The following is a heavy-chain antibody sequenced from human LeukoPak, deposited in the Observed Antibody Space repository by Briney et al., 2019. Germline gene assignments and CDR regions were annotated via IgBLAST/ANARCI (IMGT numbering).Heavy chain of an antibody. CDR3: AREDYCTNGVCYTWVRDGSGMDV. J-gene: IGHJ6*04. V-gene: IGHV4-59*12. D-gene: IGHD2-8*01. CDR2: IYYSGST. Sequence: SETLSLTCTVSGGSISSYYWSWIRQPPGKGLEWIGYIYYSGSTNYNPSLKSRVTISVDTSKNQFSLKLSSVTAADTAVYYCAREDYCTNGVCYTWVRDGSGMDVWGKGTTVTVSS. CDR1: GGSISSYY.